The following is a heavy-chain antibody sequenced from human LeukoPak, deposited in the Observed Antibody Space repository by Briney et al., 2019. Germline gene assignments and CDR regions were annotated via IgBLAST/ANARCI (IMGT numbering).Heavy chain of an antibody. Sequence: SNTLSLTCTITGGSISGQFWSWIRQPPGKGLEWIGYVDYSGNTNYNPSLKSRVTISVDTAKNQFSLKLRSVTAADTAVYYCTSAASGILDYWGQGTLVTVSS. CDR1: GGSISGQF. CDR2: VDYSGNT. V-gene: IGHV4-59*07. CDR3: TSAASGILDY. D-gene: IGHD1-26*01. J-gene: IGHJ4*02.